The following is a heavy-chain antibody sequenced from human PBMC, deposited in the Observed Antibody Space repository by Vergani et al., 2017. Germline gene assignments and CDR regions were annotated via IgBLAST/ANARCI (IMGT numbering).Heavy chain of an antibody. Sequence: QVQLVQSGTEVKKPGASVKVSCKASGYTFTGYYIHWVRQAPGQGLEWMGWINPNSGGTNYAQEFQGRVTMTRDTSISTAYMELSRLTSDDTAVYYCARDHLDCSGGSCYSEVAYWGQGTLVTVSS. D-gene: IGHD2-15*01. J-gene: IGHJ4*02. V-gene: IGHV1-2*02. CDR3: ARDHLDCSGGSCYSEVAY. CDR2: INPNSGGT. CDR1: GYTFTGYY.